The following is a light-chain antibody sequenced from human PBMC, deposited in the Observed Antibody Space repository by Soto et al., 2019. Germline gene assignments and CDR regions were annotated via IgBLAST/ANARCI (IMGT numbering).Light chain of an antibody. CDR3: SSYTSINTLV. J-gene: IGLJ2*01. CDR1: NSDVGGYNY. CDR2: EVR. V-gene: IGLV2-14*01. Sequence: QSALTQPASVSGSPGQSITISCTGTNSDVGGYNYVSWYQQHPGKAPKLMIYEVRNRPSGVSNRFSGSKSGNTASLTISGLQAEDEADYYCSSYTSINTLVFGGGTKLTVL.